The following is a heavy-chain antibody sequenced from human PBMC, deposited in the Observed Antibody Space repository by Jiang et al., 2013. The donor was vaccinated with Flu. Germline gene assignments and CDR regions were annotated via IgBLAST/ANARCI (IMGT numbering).Heavy chain of an antibody. D-gene: IGHD5-24*01. CDR1: GFTFSSYA. Sequence: RLSCAASGFTFSSYAMSWVRQAPGKGLEWVSAISGSGGSTYYADSVKGRFTISRDNSKNTLYLQMNSLRAEDTAVYYCARRDGYLPGYWGQGTLVTVSS. CDR2: ISGSGGST. J-gene: IGHJ4*02. CDR3: ARRDGYLPGY. V-gene: IGHV3-23*01.